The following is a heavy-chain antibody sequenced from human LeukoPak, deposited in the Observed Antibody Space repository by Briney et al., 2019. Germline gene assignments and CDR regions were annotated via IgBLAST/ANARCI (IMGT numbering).Heavy chain of an antibody. CDR3: ARAGNSYTDYYYGVDV. D-gene: IGHD6-6*01. CDR2: INPNSGGT. J-gene: IGHJ6*02. V-gene: IGHV1-2*06. Sequence: GSSVKVSCKASGYTFTYRYLHWVRQAPGQGLEWMGRINPNSGGTNYAQKFQGRVTMTRDTSISTAYMELSRLTSNDTAVYYCARAGNSYTDYYYGVDVWGQGTTVTVSS. CDR1: GYTFTYRY.